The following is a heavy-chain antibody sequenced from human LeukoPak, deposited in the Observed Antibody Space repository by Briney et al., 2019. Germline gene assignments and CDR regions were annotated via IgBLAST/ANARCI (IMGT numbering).Heavy chain of an antibody. J-gene: IGHJ3*02. CDR2: INPSGGST. Sequence: ASVKVSCKASGYTFTSYYMHWVRQAPGQGLEWMGIINPSGGSTSYAQKFQGRVTMTRDTSTSIVYMELSSLRSEDTAAYYCARAMADDAFDIWGQGTMVTVSS. V-gene: IGHV1-46*01. D-gene: IGHD5-24*01. CDR3: ARAMADDAFDI. CDR1: GYTFTSYY.